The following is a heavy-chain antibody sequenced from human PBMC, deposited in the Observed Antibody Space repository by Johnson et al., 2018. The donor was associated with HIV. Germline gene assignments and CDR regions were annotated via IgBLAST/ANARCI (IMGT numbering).Heavy chain of an antibody. V-gene: IGHV3-23*04. J-gene: IGHJ3*01. CDR3: AKDKFMFLDNPVDAFDV. D-gene: IGHD3/OR15-3a*01. CDR1: GFSFDEYG. Sequence: VQLVESGGGVVRPGGSLRLSCAASGFSFDEYGMSWVRQAPGKGLEWVSDISGSGGSTYYADSVKGRFTISRDNSKNTLYLQMNSLRPDDTGVYYCAKDKFMFLDNPVDAFDVWGQGTMVTFSS. CDR2: ISGSGGST.